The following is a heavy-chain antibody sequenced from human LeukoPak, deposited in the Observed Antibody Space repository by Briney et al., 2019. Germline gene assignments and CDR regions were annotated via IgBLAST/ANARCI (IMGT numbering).Heavy chain of an antibody. CDR3: TRDES. CDR1: GFTFSIYW. V-gene: IGHV3-7*01. J-gene: IGHJ4*02. CDR2: IKEDGSEK. Sequence: GGSLRLSSEGSGFTFSIYWMSWVRQAPGKGLEWVANIKEDGSEKYYVDSVKGRFTISKDNAKNSLYLQMNSLRAEDTAVYYCTRDESWGQGTLVTVSS.